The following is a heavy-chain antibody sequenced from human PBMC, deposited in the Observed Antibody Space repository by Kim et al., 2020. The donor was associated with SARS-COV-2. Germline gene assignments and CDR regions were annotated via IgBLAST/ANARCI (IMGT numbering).Heavy chain of an antibody. CDR1: GFTFSSYS. CDR2: ISSSSSYI. CDR3: ASGPTGVEYYYYGMDV. Sequence: GGSLRLSCAASGFTFSSYSMNWVRQAPGKGLEWVSSISSSSSYIYYADSVKGRFTISRDNAKNSLYLQMNSLRAEDTAVYYCASGPTGVEYYYYGMDVWGKGTTVTVSS. D-gene: IGHD3-10*01. J-gene: IGHJ6*04. V-gene: IGHV3-21*01.